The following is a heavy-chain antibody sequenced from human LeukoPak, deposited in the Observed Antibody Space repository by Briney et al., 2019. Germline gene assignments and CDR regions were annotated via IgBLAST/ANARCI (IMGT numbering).Heavy chain of an antibody. J-gene: IGHJ6*02. CDR2: ISSSSSYI. CDR1: GFTFSSYS. D-gene: IGHD3/OR15-3a*01. CDR3: ARDRHFGLGVVIMSYYYYGMDV. V-gene: IGHV3-21*01. Sequence: PGGSLRLSCAASGFTFSSYSMNWVRQAPGKGLEWVSSISSSSSYIYYADSVKGRFTISRDNAKNSLYLQMNSLRAEDTAVYYCARDRHFGLGVVIMSYYYYGMDVWGQGTTVTVSS.